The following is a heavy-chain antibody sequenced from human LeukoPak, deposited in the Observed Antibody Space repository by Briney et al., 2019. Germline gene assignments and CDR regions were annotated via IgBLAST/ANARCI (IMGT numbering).Heavy chain of an antibody. CDR3: ARHWPYSSSWFDY. V-gene: IGHV4-59*08. Sequence: SETLSLTCTVSGGSISSNYWSWIRQPPGKGLEWIGYIYYSGSTDYNPSLKSRVTILVDTSKNHFSLKVRSVTAADTAVYYCARHWPYSSSWFDYWGQGTLVTVSS. CDR1: GGSISSNY. D-gene: IGHD6-13*01. CDR2: IYYSGST. J-gene: IGHJ4*02.